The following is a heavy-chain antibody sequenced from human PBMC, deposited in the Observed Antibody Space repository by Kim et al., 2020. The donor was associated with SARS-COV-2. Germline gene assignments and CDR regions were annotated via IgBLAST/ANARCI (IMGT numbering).Heavy chain of an antibody. J-gene: IGHJ4*02. Sequence: GGSLRLSCAASGFTFSSYAMSWVRQAPGKGLEWVSAISGSGGSTYYADSVKGRFTISRDNSKNTLYLQMNSLRAEDTAVYYCAKRRGYCSGGSCYKGDWGQGTLVTVSS. CDR1: GFTFSSYA. CDR2: ISGSGGST. D-gene: IGHD2-15*01. CDR3: AKRRGYCSGGSCYKGD. V-gene: IGHV3-23*01.